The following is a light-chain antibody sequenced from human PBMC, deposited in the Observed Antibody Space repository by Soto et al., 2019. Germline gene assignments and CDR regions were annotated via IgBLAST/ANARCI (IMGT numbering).Light chain of an antibody. CDR3: QQYNNWPPLYT. CDR2: DAS. Sequence: EIVMTQSPDTLSVSPGERATLSCRASQSVSSNLAWYQQKPGQPPRLLIYDASTRATDIPARFSGSGSGTEFTLTISSLQSEDFAVYYGQQYNNWPPLYTFGQGTKLEIK. V-gene: IGKV3-15*01. CDR1: QSVSSN. J-gene: IGKJ2*01.